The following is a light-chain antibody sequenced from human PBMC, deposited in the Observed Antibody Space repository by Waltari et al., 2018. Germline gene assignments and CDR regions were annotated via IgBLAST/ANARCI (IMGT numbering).Light chain of an antibody. CDR1: SSGVGNYDL. CDR3: CSYLGSNTWV. CDR2: GAN. V-gene: IGLV2-23*01. Sequence: QSALTQPASVSGSPGQSITISCTGTSSGVGNYDLVSWYQHHPGRAPYLIIYGANERPAGVCNRCSGSKSGIAASLTISGLQAEDEADYYCCSYLGSNTWVFGGGTKLTVL. J-gene: IGLJ2*01.